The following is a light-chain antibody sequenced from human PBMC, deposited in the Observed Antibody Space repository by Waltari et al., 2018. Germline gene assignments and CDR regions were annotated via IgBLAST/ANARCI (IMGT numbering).Light chain of an antibody. CDR2: DFS. V-gene: IGLV2-14*01. CDR3: TSHASGSTLYV. J-gene: IGLJ1*01. CDR1: SSALGPSHS. Sequence: QSALTQPASVSGSPGQSITISCTGTSSALGPSHSVSWYQQHPGKAPKLMISDFSNRPSGVSNRFSGSKSGNTASLTISGLQAEDEADYYCTSHASGSTLYVFGTGTRVTVL.